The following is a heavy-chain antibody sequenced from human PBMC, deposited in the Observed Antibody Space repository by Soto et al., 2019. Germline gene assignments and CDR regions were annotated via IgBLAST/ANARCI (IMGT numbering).Heavy chain of an antibody. CDR3: ARSVGYCSSTSCYPYYYYGMDV. CDR1: GFSLSNARMG. J-gene: IGHJ6*02. CDR2: IFSNDEK. V-gene: IGHV2-26*01. D-gene: IGHD2-2*01. Sequence: VSGPTLVNPTETLTLTCTVSGFSLSNARMGVSWIRQPPGKALEWLAHIFSNDEKSYSTSLKSRLTISKDTSKSQVVLTMTNMDPVDTATYYCARSVGYCSSTSCYPYYYYGMDVWGQGTTVTVSS.